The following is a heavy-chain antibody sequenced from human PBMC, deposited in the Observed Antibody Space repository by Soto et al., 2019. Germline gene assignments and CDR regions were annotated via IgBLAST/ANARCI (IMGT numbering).Heavy chain of an antibody. Sequence: QVTLKESGPVLVKPTETLTLTCTASGFSLSNARMGVSWIRKPPGKALEWLAHIFSNDEKSYSTSLKSRLTISKDTSKSQVVLTMSNMDPVDTATYYCARTKRGETDCSGGSCYSDWFDPWGQGTLVTVSS. CDR1: GFSLSNARMG. J-gene: IGHJ5*02. V-gene: IGHV2-26*01. CDR2: IFSNDEK. D-gene: IGHD2-15*01. CDR3: ARTKRGETDCSGGSCYSDWFDP.